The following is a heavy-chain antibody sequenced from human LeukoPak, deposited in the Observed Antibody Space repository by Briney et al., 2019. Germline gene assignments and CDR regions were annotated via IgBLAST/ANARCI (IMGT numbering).Heavy chain of an antibody. CDR2: ISSRGSTI. CDR3: ARGTDSGSYSVGSPDD. Sequence: GGSLRLSCAASGFTFSSYEMNWVRQAPGKGLEWVSYISSRGSTIYYADSVKGRFTISRDNAKNSLYLQMNSLRAEDTAVYYCARGTDSGSYSVGSPDDWGQGTLVTVSS. J-gene: IGHJ4*02. V-gene: IGHV3-48*03. CDR1: GFTFSSYE. D-gene: IGHD3-10*01.